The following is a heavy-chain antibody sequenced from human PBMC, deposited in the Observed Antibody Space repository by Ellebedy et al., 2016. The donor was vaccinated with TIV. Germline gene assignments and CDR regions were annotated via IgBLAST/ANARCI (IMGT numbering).Heavy chain of an antibody. Sequence: GGSLRLXXAASGFTFSSYAMSWVRQAPGKGLEWVSAISGSGGSTYYADSVKGRFTISRDNSKNTLYLQMNSLRAEDTAVYYCAKWAGGNYVAYLWGQGTLVTVSS. CDR1: GFTFSSYA. CDR2: ISGSGGST. J-gene: IGHJ4*02. D-gene: IGHD4-11*01. V-gene: IGHV3-23*01. CDR3: AKWAGGNYVAYL.